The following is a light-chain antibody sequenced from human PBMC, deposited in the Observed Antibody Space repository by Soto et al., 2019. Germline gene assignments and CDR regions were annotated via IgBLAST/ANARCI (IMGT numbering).Light chain of an antibody. CDR2: WAS. Sequence: DIVVTQSPDFLAVSLGERATINCKSSQSVLYSSNNRNYLAWFQQKPGQPPKLLIYWASTRESGVPDRFSGSGSGTDFTLTISGLQAEDVAVYYCQQYYNTPLTFGGGTKVDI. V-gene: IGKV4-1*01. CDR3: QQYYNTPLT. J-gene: IGKJ4*01. CDR1: QSVLYSSNNRNY.